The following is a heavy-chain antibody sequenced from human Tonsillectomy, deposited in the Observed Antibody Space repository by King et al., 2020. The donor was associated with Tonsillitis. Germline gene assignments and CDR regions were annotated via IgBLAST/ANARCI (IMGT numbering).Heavy chain of an antibody. D-gene: IGHD3-22*01. CDR3: AKDDYHDSSGYYYYGPLDY. J-gene: IGHJ4*02. V-gene: IGHV3-30*02. CDR2: IQSDGSNK. Sequence: VQLVESGGGVVQPGGSLRLSCVASGFTFSSYGMHWVRQAPGKGLEWVAFIQSDGSNKYYVESVKGRFTISRDNSKNTLYLQMNSLRAEDTAVYSCAKDDYHDSSGYYYYGPLDYWGQGTLVTVSS. CDR1: GFTFSSYG.